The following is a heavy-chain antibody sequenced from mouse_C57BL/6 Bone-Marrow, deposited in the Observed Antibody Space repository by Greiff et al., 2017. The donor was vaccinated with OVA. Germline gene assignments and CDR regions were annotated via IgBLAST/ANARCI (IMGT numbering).Heavy chain of an antibody. CDR1: GYTFTSYW. D-gene: IGHD2-4*01. V-gene: IGHV1-55*01. CDR3: ARVYYDYGDYAMDY. Sequence: VQLQQPGAELVKPGASVKMSCKASGYTFTSYWITWVKQRPGQGLEWIGDIYPGSGSTNYNEKFKSKATLTVDTSSSTAYMQLSSLTSEDSAVYYCARVYYDYGDYAMDYWGQGTSVTVSS. J-gene: IGHJ4*01. CDR2: IYPGSGST.